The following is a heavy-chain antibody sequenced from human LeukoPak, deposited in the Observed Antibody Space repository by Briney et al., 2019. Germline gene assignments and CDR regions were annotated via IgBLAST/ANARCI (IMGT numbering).Heavy chain of an antibody. CDR1: GFTFSSYW. Sequence: PGGSLRLSCAASGFTFSSYWMSWVRQAPGKGLEWVANINEDGSEKHYVDSVKGRFTTSRDNAKNSQYLQMTSLRAEDTAVYYCARDQYRSGWYHWGQGTLVTVSS. D-gene: IGHD6-19*01. CDR3: ARDQYRSGWYH. J-gene: IGHJ5*02. CDR2: INEDGSEK. V-gene: IGHV3-7*01.